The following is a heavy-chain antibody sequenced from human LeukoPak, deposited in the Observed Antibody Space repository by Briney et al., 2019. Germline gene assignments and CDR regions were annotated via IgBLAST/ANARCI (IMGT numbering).Heavy chain of an antibody. CDR2: INTNTGNP. V-gene: IGHV7-4-1*02. Sequence: ASVKVSCKASGYTFTSYAMNWVRQAPGQELEWMGWINTNTGNPTYAQGFTGRFVFSLDTSVSTAYLQISSLKAEDTAVYYCARSLRTMVRGVGRFDPWGQGTLVTVSS. CDR1: GYTFTSYA. D-gene: IGHD3-10*01. J-gene: IGHJ5*02. CDR3: ARSLRTMVRGVGRFDP.